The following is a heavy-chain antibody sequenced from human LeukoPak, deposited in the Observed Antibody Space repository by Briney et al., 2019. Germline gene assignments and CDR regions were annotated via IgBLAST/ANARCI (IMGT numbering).Heavy chain of an antibody. CDR3: ARDPLYYDFWSGYQPRFNFDY. D-gene: IGHD3-3*01. V-gene: IGHV1-18*01. CDR1: GHTFTSYG. Sequence: ASVKVSCKASGHTFTSYGISWVRQAPGQGLEWMGWISAYNGNTNYAQKFQGRVTMTRDTSISTAYMELSRLRSDDTAVYYCARDPLYYDFWSGYQPRFNFDYWGQGTLVTVSS. J-gene: IGHJ4*02. CDR2: ISAYNGNT.